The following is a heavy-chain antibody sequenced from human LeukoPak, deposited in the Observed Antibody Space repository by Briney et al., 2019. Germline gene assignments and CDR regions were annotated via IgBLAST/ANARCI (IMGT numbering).Heavy chain of an antibody. D-gene: IGHD6-13*01. CDR1: GATFSTYA. V-gene: IGHV1-69*01. Sequence: SVKVSCKASGATFSTYAISWGRQAPGQGLKWMGGIIPIFGTANYAQKFQGRVTITADASTSPAYMELSSLRSEDPAVYYCATATSSYSSSRYTEYWGQGTL. J-gene: IGHJ4*02. CDR3: ATATSSYSSSRYTEY. CDR2: IIPIFGTA.